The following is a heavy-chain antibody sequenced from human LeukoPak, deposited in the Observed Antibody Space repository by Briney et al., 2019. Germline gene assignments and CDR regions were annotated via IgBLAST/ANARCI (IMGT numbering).Heavy chain of an antibody. D-gene: IGHD5-24*01. V-gene: IGHV1-69*05. CDR2: IIPIFGTA. CDR1: GGTFTSCA. J-gene: IGHJ2*01. Sequence: SVKLSCKASGGTFTSCAISWLRQAPGQGLEWMGGIIPIFGTANYAQKFQGRVTITTDESTSTADMELSSLRSEDTAVYYCARGFVEMATISGWYFDLWGRGTLVTVSS. CDR3: ARGFVEMATISGWYFDL.